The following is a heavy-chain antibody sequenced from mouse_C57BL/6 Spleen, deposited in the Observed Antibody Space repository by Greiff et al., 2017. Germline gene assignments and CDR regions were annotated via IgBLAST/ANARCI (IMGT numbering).Heavy chain of an antibody. CDR1: GYAFSSSW. J-gene: IGHJ1*03. Sequence: QVQLQQSGPELVKPGASVKISCKASGYAFSSSWMNWVKQRPGKGLEWIGRIYPGDGDTNYNGKFKGKATLTADKSSSTAYMQLSSLTSEDSAVYFCARETERYFDVWGTGTTVTVSS. CDR2: IYPGDGDT. CDR3: ARETERYFDV. V-gene: IGHV1-82*01.